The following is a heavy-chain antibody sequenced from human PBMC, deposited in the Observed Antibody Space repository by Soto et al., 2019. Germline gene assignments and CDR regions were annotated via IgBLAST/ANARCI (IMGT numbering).Heavy chain of an antibody. CDR1: GFTFTSSA. CDR2: IVVGSGNT. Sequence: QMQLVQSGPEVKKPGTSVKVSCKASGFTFTSSAMQWVRQARGQRLEWIGWIVVGSGNTNYAQKFQERVTITRDMSTSTAYMELSSLRSEDTAVYYCVAVRYCSSTSCYSTYDYYYYGMDVWGQGTTVTVSS. CDR3: VAVRYCSSTSCYSTYDYYYYGMDV. J-gene: IGHJ6*02. D-gene: IGHD2-2*01. V-gene: IGHV1-58*02.